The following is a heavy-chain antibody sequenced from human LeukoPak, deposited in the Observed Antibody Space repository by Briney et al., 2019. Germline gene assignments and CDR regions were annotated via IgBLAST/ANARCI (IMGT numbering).Heavy chain of an antibody. CDR1: GFDFSPYE. V-gene: IGHV3-48*03. CDR3: ATLSVAGSGVDF. CDR2: ISSGGINT. J-gene: IGHJ4*02. D-gene: IGHD6-19*01. Sequence: GGSLRLSCAGSGFDFSPYEMNWVRQAPGKGLEWVSEISSGGINTYYTDPVKGRFTISRDNAKNSLYLQMNSLRAEDTAVYYCATLSVAGSGVDFWGQGTLVTVSS.